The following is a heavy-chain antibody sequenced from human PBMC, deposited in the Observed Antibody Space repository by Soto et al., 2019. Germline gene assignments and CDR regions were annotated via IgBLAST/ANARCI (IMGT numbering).Heavy chain of an antibody. CDR2: AYYRGGT. V-gene: IGHV4-61*10. Sequence: SETLSLTCKVSGASVGSKSYYWTWIRQADGRRLEWIGYAYYRGGTRYNPSLKSRLTIPVDTSKNQFSLSLSSVTPTDTAVYYCARDLGQGNTPAHNYFDFWGQGSLVTVSS. CDR3: ARDLGQGNTPAHNYFDF. D-gene: IGHD3-16*01. CDR1: GASVGSKSYY. J-gene: IGHJ4*02.